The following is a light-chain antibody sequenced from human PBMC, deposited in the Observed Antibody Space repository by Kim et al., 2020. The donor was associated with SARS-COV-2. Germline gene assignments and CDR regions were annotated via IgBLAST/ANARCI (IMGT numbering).Light chain of an antibody. J-gene: IGLJ2*01. CDR2: SKN. Sequence: VALRPAVSITCQGDSLRSYYATCYQQQPGQAPIVVIYSKNSRPSIIPRRFSGTTSDTTASSIIAGTQADDEADYYYNPQGSNDNVLFGGGTQLTVL. CDR3: NPQGSNDNVL. CDR1: SLRSYY. V-gene: IGLV3-19*01.